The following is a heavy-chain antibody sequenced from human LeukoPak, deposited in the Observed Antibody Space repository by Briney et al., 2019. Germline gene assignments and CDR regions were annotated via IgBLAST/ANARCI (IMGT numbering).Heavy chain of an antibody. D-gene: IGHD3-22*01. Sequence: GGSLRLSCAASGFTFSSYEMNWVRQAPGKGLEWVSYISSSGSTIYNADSVKGRFTISRDNAKNSLYPQMNSLRAEDTAVYYCARVTNYYDSSGYYRVFDYWGQGTLVTVSS. J-gene: IGHJ4*02. CDR2: ISSSGSTI. V-gene: IGHV3-48*03. CDR1: GFTFSSYE. CDR3: ARVTNYYDSSGYYRVFDY.